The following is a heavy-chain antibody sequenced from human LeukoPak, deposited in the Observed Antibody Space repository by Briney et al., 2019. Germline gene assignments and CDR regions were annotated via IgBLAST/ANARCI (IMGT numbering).Heavy chain of an antibody. CDR3: ARDTFIVGATTSGY. D-gene: IGHD1-26*01. CDR2: IYSGGST. V-gene: IGHV3-66*01. Sequence: PGGSLRLSCAASGFTVSSNYMSWVRQAPGKGLEWVSVIYSGGSTYYADSVKGRFTISRDNSKNTLYLQMNSLRAEDTAVYYCARDTFIVGATTSGYWGQGTLVTVSS. J-gene: IGHJ4*02. CDR1: GFTVSSNY.